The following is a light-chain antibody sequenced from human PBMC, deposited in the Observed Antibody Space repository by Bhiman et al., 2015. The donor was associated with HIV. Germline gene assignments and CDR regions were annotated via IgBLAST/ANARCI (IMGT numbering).Light chain of an antibody. CDR1: KLGNQY. CDR2: QDN. Sequence: SYELTQPPSVSVSPGQTASITCSADKLGNQYVSWYHQRPGQSPIMVIYQDNVRPSGIPERFSGSNSGNTATLTISRVEAGDEADYYCQVWAGNSDHRGVFGPGTKVTV. V-gene: IGLV3-1*01. CDR3: QVWAGNSDHRGV. J-gene: IGLJ1*01.